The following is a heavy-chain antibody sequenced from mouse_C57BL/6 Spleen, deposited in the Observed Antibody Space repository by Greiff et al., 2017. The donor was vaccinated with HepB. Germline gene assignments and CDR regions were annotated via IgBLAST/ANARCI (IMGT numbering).Heavy chain of an antibody. V-gene: IGHV2-2*01. CDR3: ARNTHYGNYSAWFAY. CDR2: IWSGGST. CDR1: GFSLTSYG. J-gene: IGHJ3*01. D-gene: IGHD2-1*01. Sequence: QVQLQQSGPGLVQPSQSLSITCTVSGFSLTSYGVHWVRQSPGKGLEWLGVIWSGGSTDYNAAFISRLSISKDNSKSQVFFKMNSLQADDTAIYYCARNTHYGNYSAWFAYWGQGTLVTVSA.